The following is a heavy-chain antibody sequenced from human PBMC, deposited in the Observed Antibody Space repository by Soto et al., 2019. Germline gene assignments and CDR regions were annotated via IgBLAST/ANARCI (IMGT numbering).Heavy chain of an antibody. CDR1: GFTVSSNY. CDR2: IYSGGST. CDR3: ARDLLYYDFWMGYHYGMDV. D-gene: IGHD3-3*01. Sequence: GGSLRLSCAASGFTVSSNYMSWVRQAPGKGLEWVSVIYSGGSTYYADSVKGRFTISRDNSKNTLYLQMNSLIAEDTAVYYCARDLLYYDFWMGYHYGMDVWGQGTTVTVS. J-gene: IGHJ6*02. V-gene: IGHV3-53*01.